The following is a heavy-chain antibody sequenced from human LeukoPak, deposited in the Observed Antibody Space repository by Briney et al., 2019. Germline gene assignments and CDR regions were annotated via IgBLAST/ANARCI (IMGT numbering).Heavy chain of an antibody. V-gene: IGHV4-34*01. CDR2: INHSGST. D-gene: IGHD3-3*01. CDR3: ARVYYDFWSGYYADV. J-gene: IGHJ6*04. Sequence: SETLSLTCAVYGGSFSGYYWSWIRQPPGKGLEWIGEINHSGSTNYNPSLKSRVTISVDTPKNQFSLKLSSVTAADTAVYYCARVYYDFWSGYYADVWGKGTTVTVSS. CDR1: GGSFSGYY.